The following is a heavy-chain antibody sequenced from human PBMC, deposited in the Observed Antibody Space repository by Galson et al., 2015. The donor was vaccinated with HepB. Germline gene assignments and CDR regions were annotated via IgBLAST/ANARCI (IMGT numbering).Heavy chain of an antibody. CDR1: GFTLSDYY. D-gene: IGHD2-15*01. CDR2: ISRTSSYT. Sequence: SLRLSCAASGFTLSDYYMSWIRRAPEKGLEWISYISRTSSYTNYADSVKGRFTVSRDNAKNSLYLEMNSLRAEDTAVYYCARVSGSNLPDYWGQGTLVTVSS. CDR3: ARVSGSNLPDY. J-gene: IGHJ4*02. V-gene: IGHV3-11*06.